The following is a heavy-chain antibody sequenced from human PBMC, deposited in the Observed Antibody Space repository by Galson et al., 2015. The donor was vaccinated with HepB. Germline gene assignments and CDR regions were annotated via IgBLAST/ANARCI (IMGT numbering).Heavy chain of an antibody. J-gene: IGHJ6*02. CDR3: AREWYYSMDV. CDR1: GFTFSDYY. CDR2: ITKSSSNT. V-gene: IGHV3-11*05. Sequence: SLRLSCAASGFTFSDYYMSWIRQAPGKGLEWASYITKSSSNTNYADSVKGRFTISRDNAKNSLYLQMNSLRAEDTAVYYCAREWYYSMDVWGQGTTVTVSS.